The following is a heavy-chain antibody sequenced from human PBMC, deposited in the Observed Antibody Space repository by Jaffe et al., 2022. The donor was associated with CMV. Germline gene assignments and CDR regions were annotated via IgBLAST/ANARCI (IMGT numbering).Heavy chain of an antibody. Sequence: QVQLVQSGAEVKKPGASVKVSCKASGYTFTSYAMHWVRQAPGQRLEWMGWINAGNGNTKYSQKFQGRVTITRDTSASTAYMELSSLRSEDTAVYYCARGGSIAARPDYYYYMDVWGKGTTVTVSS. J-gene: IGHJ6*03. V-gene: IGHV1-3*01. D-gene: IGHD6-6*01. CDR2: INAGNGNT. CDR3: ARGGSIAARPDYYYYMDV. CDR1: GYTFTSYA.